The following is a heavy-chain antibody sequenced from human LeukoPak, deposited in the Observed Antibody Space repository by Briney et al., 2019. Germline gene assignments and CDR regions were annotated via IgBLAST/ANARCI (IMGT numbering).Heavy chain of an antibody. CDR3: EREPYYYDESGYYHHYYYYRMDV. CDR1: GFPVSTNY. Sequence: GGSLRLSCGASGFPVSTNYMSWVRQAAGKGLEWVSVIYTDGNSHYADAVKGRFTIARDNSQNTLYLQMNSLRAEDTAVYYCEREPYYYDESGYYHHYYYYRMDVWGQGTTVTVTS. V-gene: IGHV3-66*01. CDR2: IYTDGNS. J-gene: IGHJ6*02. D-gene: IGHD3-22*01.